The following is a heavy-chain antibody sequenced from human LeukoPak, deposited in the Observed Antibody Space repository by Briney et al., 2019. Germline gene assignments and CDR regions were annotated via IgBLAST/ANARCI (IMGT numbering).Heavy chain of an antibody. Sequence: GGSLRLSCAVSGFTFSGHGMHWVRQVPGKGLEWVTSISGGGSDTYNEDAVKGRFTISRDNYKSTLSLQMNSLRAEDTAVYYCAKGGAYGSGSYCDYWGQGTLVTVSS. CDR3: AKGGAYGSGSYCDY. V-gene: IGHV3-23*02. CDR1: GFTFSGHG. CDR2: ISGGGSDT. J-gene: IGHJ4*02. D-gene: IGHD3-10*01.